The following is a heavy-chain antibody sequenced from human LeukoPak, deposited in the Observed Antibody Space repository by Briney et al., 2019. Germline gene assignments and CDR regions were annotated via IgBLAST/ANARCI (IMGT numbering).Heavy chain of an antibody. D-gene: IGHD3-10*01. CDR3: AREGGWFGELFLDY. Sequence: GGSLRLSCAASGFTFSSYWKSWVRQAPGKRLEWVANIKQDGSEKYYVDSVKGRFTNSRDNAKNALYLQMNNLRAEDTDVYYCAREGGWFGELFLDYWGKGTLVSVSS. CDR1: GFTFSSYW. V-gene: IGHV3-7*01. CDR2: IKQDGSEK. J-gene: IGHJ4*02.